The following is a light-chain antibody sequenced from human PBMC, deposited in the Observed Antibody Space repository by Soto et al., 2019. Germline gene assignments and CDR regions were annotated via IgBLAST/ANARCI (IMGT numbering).Light chain of an antibody. CDR1: SSKIGSKT. CDR2: PAG. Sequence: QSVLTQPLSASASPGQRVTISCSGGSSKIGSKTVAWYQHLPGTAPPRLIFPAGQRPSGGPGRFSGSKSGTSASLAISGLLSEDEGDYYCSAWDNSLNGYVFGPGTKVTVL. V-gene: IGLV1-44*01. CDR3: SAWDNSLNGYV. J-gene: IGLJ1*01.